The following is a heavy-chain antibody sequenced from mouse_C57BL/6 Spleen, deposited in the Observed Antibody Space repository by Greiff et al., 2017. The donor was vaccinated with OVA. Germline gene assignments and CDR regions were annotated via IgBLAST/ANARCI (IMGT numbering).Heavy chain of an antibody. J-gene: IGHJ4*01. Sequence: LQESGPELVKPGASVKISCKASGYSFTDYNMNWVKQSNGKSLEWIGVINPNYGTTSYNQKFKGKATLTVDQSSSTAYMQLNSLTSEDSAVYYCHYYGSSYDYAMDYWGQGTSVTVSS. D-gene: IGHD1-1*01. CDR3: HYYGSSYDYAMDY. CDR1: GYSFTDYN. V-gene: IGHV1-39*01. CDR2: INPNYGTT.